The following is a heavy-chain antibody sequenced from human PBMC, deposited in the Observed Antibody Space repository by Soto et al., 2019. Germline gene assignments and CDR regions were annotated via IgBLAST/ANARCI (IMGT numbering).Heavy chain of an antibody. CDR1: GGTFSSYA. CDR3: SRDASGYDSSGYAFDI. CDR2: IIPIFGTA. V-gene: IGHV1-69*13. Sequence: SVKVSCKASGGTFSSYAISWARQAPGQGLEWMGGIIPIFGTANYAQKFQGRVTITADESTSTAYMELSSLRSEDTAVYYCSRDASGYDSSGYAFDIWGQGTMVTVSS. J-gene: IGHJ3*02. D-gene: IGHD3-22*01.